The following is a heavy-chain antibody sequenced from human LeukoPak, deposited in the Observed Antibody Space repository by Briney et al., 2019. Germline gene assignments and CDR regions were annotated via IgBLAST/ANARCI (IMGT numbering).Heavy chain of an antibody. J-gene: IGHJ5*02. D-gene: IGHD2-8*02. CDR1: GFNFGSYY. CDR2: ISDSGDNT. Sequence: AGGSLRLSCAASGFNFGSYYMTWVRQAPGKGLEWVSVISDSGDNTYYAHSVKGRFTVSRDNSRDTLYLQMNSLRAEDTALYYCAKKIGTGPGHNWFDPWGQGTLVTVSS. V-gene: IGHV3-23*01. CDR3: AKKIGTGPGHNWFDP.